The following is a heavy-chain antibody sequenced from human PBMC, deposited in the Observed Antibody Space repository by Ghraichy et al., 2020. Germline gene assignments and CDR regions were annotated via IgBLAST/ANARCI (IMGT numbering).Heavy chain of an antibody. CDR2: IYTSGST. CDR1: GGSISSYY. J-gene: IGHJ4*02. V-gene: IGHV4-4*09. D-gene: IGHD3-22*01. CDR3: ARRDSSGYYY. Sequence: SETLSLTCTVSGGSISSYYWSWIRQPPGKGLEWIGYIYTSGSTNYNPSLKSRVTISVDTSKNQFSLKLSSVTAADTAVYYCARRDSSGYYYWGQGTLVTVSS.